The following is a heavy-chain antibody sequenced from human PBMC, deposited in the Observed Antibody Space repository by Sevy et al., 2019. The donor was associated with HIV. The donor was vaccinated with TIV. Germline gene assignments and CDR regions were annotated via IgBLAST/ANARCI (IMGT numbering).Heavy chain of an antibody. CDR2: MWYDGSNE. Sequence: GGSLRLSCAASGFTLSNNHMHWVRQAPGKGLEWVAAMWYDGSNEYYADSVKGRFTISRDNSKNTLDLQMKSLRAEDTAVYYCARDNLALDVWGQGTTVTVS. CDR3: ARDNLALDV. CDR1: GFTLSNNH. J-gene: IGHJ6*02. V-gene: IGHV3-33*01.